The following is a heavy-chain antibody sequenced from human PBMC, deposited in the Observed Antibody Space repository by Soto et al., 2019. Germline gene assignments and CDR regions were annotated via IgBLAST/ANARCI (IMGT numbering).Heavy chain of an antibody. Sequence: ASVKVSCKASGYTFTGYYMHWVRQAPGQGLEWMGWINPNSGGTNYAQKFQGRVTMTRDTSISTAYMELSRPRSDDTAVYYCARGLWFGENWFDPWGQGPLVTVSS. D-gene: IGHD3-10*01. V-gene: IGHV1-2*02. CDR3: ARGLWFGENWFDP. CDR1: GYTFTGYY. J-gene: IGHJ5*02. CDR2: INPNSGGT.